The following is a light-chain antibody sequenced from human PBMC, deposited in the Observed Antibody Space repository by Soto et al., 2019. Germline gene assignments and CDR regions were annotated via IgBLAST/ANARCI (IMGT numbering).Light chain of an antibody. CDR2: GAS. CDR1: QSVSSN. CDR3: QLYNSWPPGLT. V-gene: IGKV3-15*01. J-gene: IGKJ4*01. Sequence: EIVLTQSPATLSVSPWERATLSCRASQSVSSNVAWYQQKPGQAPRLLIYGASTRATGIPARFSGGGSETEFTLTISSLQSEDFAVYYCQLYNSWPPGLTFGGGTKVDI.